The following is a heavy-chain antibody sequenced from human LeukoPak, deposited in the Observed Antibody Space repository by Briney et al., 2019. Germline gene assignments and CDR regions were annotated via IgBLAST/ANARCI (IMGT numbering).Heavy chain of an antibody. D-gene: IGHD3-16*01. J-gene: IGHJ4*02. Sequence: ASVKVSCKASGYTFTAFHIHWVRQAPGQGLEWMGWINPNSGGKNSAQKFQGRVTMTRDTSISTASMELTKLRSDDTAVYYCARRLGSSFSSGFDYWGQGTLVTVSS. CDR3: ARRLGSSFSSGFDY. V-gene: IGHV1-2*02. CDR1: GYTFTAFH. CDR2: INPNSGGK.